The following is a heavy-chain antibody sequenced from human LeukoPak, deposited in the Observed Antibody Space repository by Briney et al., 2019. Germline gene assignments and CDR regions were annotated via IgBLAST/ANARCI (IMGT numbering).Heavy chain of an antibody. Sequence: SETLSLTCTVSGGSISSYYWSWIRQPPGKGLEWIGYIYYSGSTNYNPSLKSRVTISVDTSKNQFSLKLSSVTAADTAVYYCARGTEYYYDSSGYRVFDYWGQGTLVTVSS. CDR1: GGSISSYY. CDR3: ARGTEYYYDSSGYRVFDY. J-gene: IGHJ4*02. D-gene: IGHD3-22*01. CDR2: IYYSGST. V-gene: IGHV4-59*01.